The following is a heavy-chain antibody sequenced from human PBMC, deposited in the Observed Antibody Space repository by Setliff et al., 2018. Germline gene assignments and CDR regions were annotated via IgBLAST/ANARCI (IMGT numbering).Heavy chain of an antibody. J-gene: IGHJ6*03. V-gene: IGHV3-48*01. CDR1: GFTFSSYS. Sequence: PGGSLRLSCAASGFTFSSYSMNWVRQAPGKGLEWVSYISSSSSTIYYADSVKGRFTISRDNAKNSLYLQLNSLRAEDTAVYYCARVTKPAAISYYYDMDVWGKGTTVTVSS. CDR3: ARVTKPAAISYYYDMDV. D-gene: IGHD2-2*01. CDR2: ISSSSSTI.